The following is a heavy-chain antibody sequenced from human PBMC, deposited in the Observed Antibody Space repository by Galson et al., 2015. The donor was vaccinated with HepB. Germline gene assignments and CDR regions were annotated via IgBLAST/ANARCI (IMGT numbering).Heavy chain of an antibody. J-gene: IGHJ4*02. CDR2: VYAGGNT. CDR1: GFSVTTNY. V-gene: IGHV3-53*01. Sequence: SLRLSCAGSGFSVTTNYIYWVRQAPGKGLEWVSVVYAGGNTNYTDSVKGRFIVSRDTSKNTVYLQMNGLRLEDTAVYYCAKGNAGTYFDYWGQGTLVTVSS. D-gene: IGHD2-2*01. CDR3: AKGNAGTYFDY.